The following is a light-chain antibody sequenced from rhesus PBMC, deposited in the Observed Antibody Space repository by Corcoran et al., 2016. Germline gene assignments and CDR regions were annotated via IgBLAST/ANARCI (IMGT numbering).Light chain of an antibody. J-gene: IGKJ2*01. Sequence: DIQMTQSPSSLSASVGDRVTITCRASQGITNDLAWYQQKPGETPKLLIYEASSLHSGIPSRFSGSGSGTDFTLTIRSLQSEDFATYYCQHYYSTPYSFGQGTKVEIK. CDR2: EAS. CDR3: QHYYSTPYS. V-gene: IGKV1-25*01. CDR1: QGITND.